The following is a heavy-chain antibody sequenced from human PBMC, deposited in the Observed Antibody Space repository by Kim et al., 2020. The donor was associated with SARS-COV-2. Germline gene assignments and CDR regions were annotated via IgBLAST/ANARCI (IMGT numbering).Heavy chain of an antibody. V-gene: IGHV3-53*01. CDR1: GFTVSSNY. Sequence: GGSLRLSCAASGFTVSSNYMSWVRQAPGKGLEWVSVIYSGGSTYYSDSAKGRFIISRDNSKNTLYLQMNSLIAEDTAVYYCSREDYDILTGYYGGYWGQ. CDR3: SREDYDILTGYYGGY. J-gene: IGHJ4*02. D-gene: IGHD3-9*01. CDR2: IYSGGST.